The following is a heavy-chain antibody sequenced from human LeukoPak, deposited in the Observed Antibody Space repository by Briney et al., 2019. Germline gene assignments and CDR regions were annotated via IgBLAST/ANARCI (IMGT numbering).Heavy chain of an antibody. Sequence: PGRSLRLSCAASGFTFSYYAMHWVRQAPGKGLEWVAVISYDGSTKYYADSVKGRFTMSRDNSKNTLYLQMNSLRAEDTAVYYCARESIEVAAAGTTNSLDYWGQGTLVTVSS. D-gene: IGHD6-13*01. V-gene: IGHV3-30*04. CDR1: GFTFSYYA. CDR2: ISYDGSTK. J-gene: IGHJ4*02. CDR3: ARESIEVAAAGTTNSLDY.